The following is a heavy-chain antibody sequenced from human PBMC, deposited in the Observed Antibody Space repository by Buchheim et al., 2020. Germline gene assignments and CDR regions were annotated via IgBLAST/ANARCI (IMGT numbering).Heavy chain of an antibody. CDR1: GYTFTGYY. CDR3: AKNIAYTGDFDN. J-gene: IGHJ4*02. V-gene: IGHV1-2*02. D-gene: IGHD7-27*01. Sequence: QVQLVQSGAEVKKPGASVKVSCKASGYTFTGYYMHWVRQAPGQGLEWMGWINPKSGDTGYAQKFQGRVTMTRDTSISTAYMELSGLRSEDTAVYYCAKNIAYTGDFDNWGQGTL. CDR2: INPKSGDT.